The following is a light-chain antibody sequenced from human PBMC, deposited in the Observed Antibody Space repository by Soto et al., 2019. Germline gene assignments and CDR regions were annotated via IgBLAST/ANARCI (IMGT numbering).Light chain of an antibody. CDR1: SSDVGGYNY. CDR3: SSYTSSSTLEV. Sequence: QSALTQPASVSGSPGQSITISCTGTSSDVGGYNYVSWYQQHPGKAPKLMIYEVSNRPSGVSNRFSGSKSGNTASLTISGLQAEDEADYYCSSYTSSSTLEVFGTGPKLTDL. J-gene: IGLJ1*01. CDR2: EVS. V-gene: IGLV2-14*01.